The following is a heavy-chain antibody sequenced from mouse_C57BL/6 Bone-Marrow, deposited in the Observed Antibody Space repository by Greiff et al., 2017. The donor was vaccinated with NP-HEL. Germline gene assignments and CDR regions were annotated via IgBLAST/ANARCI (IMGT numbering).Heavy chain of an antibody. CDR3: ARSGGSSSYWYFDV. CDR1: GYSFTGYY. Sequence: DVQLQESGPELVKPGASVKISCKASGYSFTGYYMNWVKQSPEKSLEWIGEINPSTGGTTYNQKFKAKATLTVDKSSSTAYMQLKSLTSEDSAVYYCARSGGSSSYWYFDVWGTGTTVTVSS. V-gene: IGHV1-42*01. D-gene: IGHD1-1*01. J-gene: IGHJ1*03. CDR2: INPSTGGT.